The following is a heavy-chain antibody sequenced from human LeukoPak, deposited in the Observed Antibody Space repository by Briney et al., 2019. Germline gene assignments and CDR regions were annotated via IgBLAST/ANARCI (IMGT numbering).Heavy chain of an antibody. CDR3: STWAFYHGLDV. D-gene: IGHD2/OR15-2a*01. J-gene: IGHJ6*02. V-gene: IGHV3-43*02. CDR1: GFAFADYA. CDR2: IHADGGRT. Sequence: GGSLRLSCAASGFAFADYAMHWVRQIPGKGLECVAHIHADGGRTFYADSVKGRFTVSRDNGKNSLFLQMDSLTSDDAALYYCSTWAFYHGLDVWGQGATVIVSS.